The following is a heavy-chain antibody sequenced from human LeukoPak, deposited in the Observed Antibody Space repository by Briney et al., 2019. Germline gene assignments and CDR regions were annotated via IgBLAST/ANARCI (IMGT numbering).Heavy chain of an antibody. CDR2: IRSKAYGGTT. CDR3: AKTGGDNRTAYYYYYMDV. D-gene: IGHD3-16*01. V-gene: IGHV3-49*03. CDR1: GFTFGDYA. J-gene: IGHJ6*03. Sequence: PGGSLRLSCTASGFTFGDYAMSWFRQAPGKGLEWVGFIRSKAYGGTTEYAASVKGRFTISRDDSKSIAYLQMNSLRAEDTAVYYCAKTGGDNRTAYYYYYMDVWGKGATVTVSS.